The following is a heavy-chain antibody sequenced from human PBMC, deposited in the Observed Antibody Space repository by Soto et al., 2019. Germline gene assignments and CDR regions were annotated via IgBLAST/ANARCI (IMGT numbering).Heavy chain of an antibody. D-gene: IGHD3-22*01. CDR2: IKSKTDGGTT. Sequence: GGSLRLSCAASGFTFSNAWMNWVRQAPGKGREWVGRIKSKTDGGTTDYAAPVKGRFTISRDDSKNTLYLQMNSLKTEDTAVYYCTRSTSYYYDSSGQPYWGQGTLVTVSS. J-gene: IGHJ4*02. CDR1: GFTFSNAW. V-gene: IGHV3-15*07. CDR3: TRSTSYYYDSSGQPY.